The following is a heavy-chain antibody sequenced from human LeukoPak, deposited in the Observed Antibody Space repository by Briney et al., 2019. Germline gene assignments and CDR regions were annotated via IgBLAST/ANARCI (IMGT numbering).Heavy chain of an antibody. V-gene: IGHV1-69*13. D-gene: IGHD1-7*01. CDR3: ARKIKDWNYGDYGMDV. CDR1: GGTFSSYA. J-gene: IGHJ6*02. Sequence: ASVKVSCKASGGTFSSYAISWVRQAPGQGLEWMGGIIPIFGTANYARKFQGRVTITADESTSTAYMELSSLRSEDTAVYYCARKIKDWNYGDYGMDVWGQGTTVTVSS. CDR2: IIPIFGTA.